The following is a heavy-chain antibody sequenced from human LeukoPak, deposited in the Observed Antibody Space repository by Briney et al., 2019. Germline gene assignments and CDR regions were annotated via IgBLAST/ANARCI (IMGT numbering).Heavy chain of an antibody. CDR3: TRVRSGNDFDY. Sequence: PGGSLRLSCTASGFTFGDYAMSWVRQAPGKGLEWVGFIRIKAYGGTTQYAASVKGRFSISRDDSKSIAYLQMSSLKTEDTAVYYCTRVRSGNDFDYWGQGTLVTVSS. CDR2: IRIKAYGGTT. J-gene: IGHJ4*02. CDR1: GFTFGDYA. D-gene: IGHD3-10*01. V-gene: IGHV3-49*04.